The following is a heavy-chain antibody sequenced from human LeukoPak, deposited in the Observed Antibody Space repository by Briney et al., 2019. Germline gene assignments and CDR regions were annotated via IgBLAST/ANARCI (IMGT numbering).Heavy chain of an antibody. CDR2: INHSGST. J-gene: IGHJ4*02. Sequence: SETLSLTCAVYGGSFSGYYWSWIRQPPGKGLEWIGEINHSGSTNYNPSLKSRVTISVDTSKNQFSLKLSSVTAAETAVYYCASSGRFRPPVYWGQGTLVTVSS. V-gene: IGHV4-34*01. D-gene: IGHD3-10*01. CDR3: ASSGRFRPPVY. CDR1: GGSFSGYY.